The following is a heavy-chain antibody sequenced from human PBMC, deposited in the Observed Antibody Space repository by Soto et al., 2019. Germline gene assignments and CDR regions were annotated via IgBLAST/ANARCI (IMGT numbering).Heavy chain of an antibody. D-gene: IGHD6-13*01. CDR2: INAGNGNT. CDR3: ARGVSSAAAVHFDY. J-gene: IGHJ4*02. V-gene: IGHV1-3*01. Sequence: ASVKVSCKASGYTFTSYAMHWVRQAPGQRLEWMGWINAGNGNTKYSQKFQGRVTITRDTSASTAYMELSSLRSEDTAVYYCARGVSSAAAVHFDYWGQGTLVTVSS. CDR1: GYTFTSYA.